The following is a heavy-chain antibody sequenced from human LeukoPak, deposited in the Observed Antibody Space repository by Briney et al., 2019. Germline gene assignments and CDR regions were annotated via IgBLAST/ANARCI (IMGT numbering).Heavy chain of an antibody. D-gene: IGHD3-3*01. J-gene: IGHJ5*02. Sequence: GASVKVSCKASGYTFTGYYMHWVRQAPGQGLEWMGWINPNSGGTNCAQKFQGRVTMTRDTSISTAYMELSRLRSDDTAVYYCTRPYYDFWSGYADNWFDPWGQGTLVTVSS. V-gene: IGHV1-2*02. CDR3: TRPYYDFWSGYADNWFDP. CDR2: INPNSGGT. CDR1: GYTFTGYY.